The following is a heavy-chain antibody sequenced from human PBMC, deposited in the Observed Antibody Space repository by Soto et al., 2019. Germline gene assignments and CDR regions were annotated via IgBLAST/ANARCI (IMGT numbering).Heavy chain of an antibody. J-gene: IGHJ6*02. CDR3: ERDCSGGSCSRYYYYYYGMDV. V-gene: IGHV1-18*04. CDR2: ISAYNGNT. Sequence: ASVKVSCKASGYTFTSYGISWVRQAPGQGLEWMGWISAYNGNTNYAQKLQGRVTMTTDTSTSTAYMELRSLRSDDTAVYYCERDCSGGSCSRYYYYYYGMDVWGQGTTVTVS. CDR1: GYTFTSYG. D-gene: IGHD2-15*01.